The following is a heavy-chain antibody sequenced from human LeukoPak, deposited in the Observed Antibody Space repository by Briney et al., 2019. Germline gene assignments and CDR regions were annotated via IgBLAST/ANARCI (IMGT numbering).Heavy chain of an antibody. CDR2: ISSSSYI. V-gene: IGHV3-69-1*01. D-gene: IGHD6-19*01. J-gene: IGHJ4*02. Sequence: GGSLRLSCAASGFSVSLNYMSWVRQAPGKGLEWVSSISSSSYIYYADSVKGRFTISRDNAENSLYLQMNSLRAEDTAVYYCARARSSGWYRDYWGQGTLVTVSS. CDR3: ARARSSGWYRDY. CDR1: GFSVSLNY.